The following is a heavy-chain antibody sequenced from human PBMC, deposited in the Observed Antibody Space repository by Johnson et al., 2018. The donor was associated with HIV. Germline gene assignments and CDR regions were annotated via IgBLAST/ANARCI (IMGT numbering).Heavy chain of an antibody. J-gene: IGHJ3*02. D-gene: IGHD6-6*01. CDR2: ISYDGSNK. CDR3: AKGCYSSSSSDAFDI. CDR1: GFTFSSYG. Sequence: VQLVESGGGVVQPGRSLRLSCAASGFTFSSYGMHWVRQAPGKGLEWVAVISYDGSNKYYADSVKGRFTISRDNSKNTLYLQMNSLRAEDTAVYYCAKGCYSSSSSDAFDIWGQGTMVTVSA. V-gene: IGHV3-30*18.